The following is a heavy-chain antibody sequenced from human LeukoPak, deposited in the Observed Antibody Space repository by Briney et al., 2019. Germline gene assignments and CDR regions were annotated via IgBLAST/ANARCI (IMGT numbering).Heavy chain of an antibody. CDR1: GFTFSSYG. CDR3: ARDSPLRYFDWLPQAESDY. D-gene: IGHD3-9*01. V-gene: IGHV3-30*02. Sequence: QAGGSLTLSCAASGFTFSSYGMHWVRQAPGKGLEWVAFIRYDGSNKYYADSVKGRFTISRDNAKNSLYLQMNSLRAEDTAVYYCARDSPLRYFDWLPQAESDYWGQGTLVTVSS. CDR2: IRYDGSNK. J-gene: IGHJ4*02.